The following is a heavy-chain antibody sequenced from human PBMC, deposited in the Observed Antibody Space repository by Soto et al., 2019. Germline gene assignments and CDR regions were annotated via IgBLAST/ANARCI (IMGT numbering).Heavy chain of an antibody. CDR1: GFTFSSYA. CDR2: ISGSGGST. D-gene: IGHD6-6*01. J-gene: IGHJ6*03. CDR3: ANFWGSSSDYYYMDV. V-gene: IGHV3-23*01. Sequence: GESLKISCAASGFTFSSYAMSWVRQAPGKGLEWVSAISGSGGSTYYADSVKGRFTISRDNSKNTLYLQMNSLRAEDTAVYYCANFWGSSSDYYYMDVWGKGTTVTVSS.